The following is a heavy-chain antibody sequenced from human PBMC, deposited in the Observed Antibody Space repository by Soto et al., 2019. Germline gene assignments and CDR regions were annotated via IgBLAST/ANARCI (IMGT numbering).Heavy chain of an antibody. J-gene: IGHJ6*02. V-gene: IGHV1-69*13. CDR1: GGTFSSYA. Sequence: GASVKVSCKASGGTFSSYAISWVRQAPGQGLEWMGGIIPIFGTANYAQKFQGRVTITADESTSTAYMELSSLRSEDTAVYYCARDSSPIAARPGNYYYYGMDVWGQGTTVTVSS. CDR3: ARDSSPIAARPGNYYYYGMDV. D-gene: IGHD6-6*01. CDR2: IIPIFGTA.